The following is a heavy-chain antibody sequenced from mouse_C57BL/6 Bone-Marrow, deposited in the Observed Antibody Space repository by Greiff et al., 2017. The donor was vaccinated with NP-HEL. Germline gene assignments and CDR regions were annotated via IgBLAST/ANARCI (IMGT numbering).Heavy chain of an antibody. CDR3: TTYDYAFDY. D-gene: IGHD2-4*01. J-gene: IGHJ2*01. CDR2: IVPENGDT. CDR1: GFNIKDDY. Sequence: VQLQQSGAELVRPGASVKLSCTASGFNIKDDYMHWVKQRPEQGLEWIGWIVPENGDTEYASKFQGKATITADTSSNTAYLQLSSLTSEDTAVYYCTTYDYAFDYWGQGTTLTVSS. V-gene: IGHV14-4*01.